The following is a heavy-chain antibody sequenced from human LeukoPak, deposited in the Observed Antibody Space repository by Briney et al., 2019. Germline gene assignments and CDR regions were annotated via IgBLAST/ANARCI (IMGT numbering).Heavy chain of an antibody. D-gene: IGHD2-15*01. CDR2: IYSGGST. Sequence: GGSLRLSCAASGFTVSSNYVSWVRQAPGKGLEWVSVIYSGGSTYYADSVKGRFTISRDNSKNTLYLQMNSLRAEDTAVYYCAKDLVVVVAATDWFDPWGQGTLVTVSS. J-gene: IGHJ5*02. V-gene: IGHV3-53*01. CDR3: AKDLVVVVAATDWFDP. CDR1: GFTVSSNY.